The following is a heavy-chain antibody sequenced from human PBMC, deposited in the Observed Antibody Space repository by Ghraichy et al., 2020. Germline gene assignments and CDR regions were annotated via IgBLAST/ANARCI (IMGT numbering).Heavy chain of an antibody. CDR3: AKDEIFIDTTVARKKINWFDP. CDR1: GFTFSSYA. CDR2: ISGSGGST. D-gene: IGHD4-23*01. V-gene: IGHV3-23*01. Sequence: GGSLRLSCAASGFTFSSYAMSWVRQAPGKGLEWVSAISGSGGSTYYADSVKGRFTISRDNSKNTLYLQMNSLRAEDTAVYYCAKDEIFIDTTVARKKINWFDPWGQGTLVTVSS. J-gene: IGHJ5*02.